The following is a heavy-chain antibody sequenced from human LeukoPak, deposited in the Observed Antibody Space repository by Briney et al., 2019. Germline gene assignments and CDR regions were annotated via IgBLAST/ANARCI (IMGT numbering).Heavy chain of an antibody. CDR3: ARDIPYYDFWSGYQGY. J-gene: IGHJ4*02. Sequence: GGSLRLSCAASGFTFSNYAMSWVRQAPGKGLEWVANIKQDGSEKYYVDSVKGRFTISRDNAKNSLYLQMNSLRAEDTAVYYCARDIPYYDFWSGYQGYWGQGTLVTVSS. V-gene: IGHV3-7*01. CDR1: GFTFSNYA. CDR2: IKQDGSEK. D-gene: IGHD3-3*01.